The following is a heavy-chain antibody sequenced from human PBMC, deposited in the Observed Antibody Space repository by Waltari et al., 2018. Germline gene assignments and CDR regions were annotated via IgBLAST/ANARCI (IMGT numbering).Heavy chain of an antibody. CDR3: ASSFYSSSWYGYFQH. J-gene: IGHJ1*01. D-gene: IGHD6-13*01. CDR2: IYYSGST. V-gene: IGHV4-59*01. CDR1: GGSISSYY. Sequence: QVQLQESGPGLVKPSETLSLTCTVSGGSISSYYWSWIRQPPGKGLEWIGYIYYSGSTNYTPSLKSRVTISVDTSKNQFSLKLSSVTAADTAVYYCASSFYSSSWYGYFQHWGQGTLVTVSS.